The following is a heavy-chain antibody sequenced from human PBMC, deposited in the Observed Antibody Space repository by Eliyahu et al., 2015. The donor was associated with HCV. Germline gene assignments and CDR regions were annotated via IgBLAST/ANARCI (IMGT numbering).Heavy chain of an antibody. CDR3: ARGQDQQWLVPRGGDY. J-gene: IGHJ4*02. CDR1: GFTFSSYW. CDR2: INSDGSST. Sequence: EVQLVESGGGLVQPGGSLRLSCAASGFTFSSYWMHWVRQAPGKGLVWASRINSDGSSTSYADSVKGRFTISRDNAKNTLYLQMNSLRAEDTAVYYCARGQDQQWLVPRGGDYWGQGTLVTVSS. D-gene: IGHD6-19*01. V-gene: IGHV3-74*01.